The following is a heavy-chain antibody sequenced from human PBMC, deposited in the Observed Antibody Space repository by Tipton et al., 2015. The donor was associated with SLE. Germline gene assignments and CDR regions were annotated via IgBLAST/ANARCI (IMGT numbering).Heavy chain of an antibody. CDR2: IYYSGST. CDR3: ARGVYYDILTGSYYYGMDV. CDR1: GYSISSGYY. Sequence: TLSLTCAVSGYSISSGYYWSWIRQHPGKGLEWIGYIYYSGSTNYNPSLKSRVTISVDTSKNQFSLKLSSVTAADTAAYYCARGVYYDILTGSYYYGMDVWGQGTTVTVSS. D-gene: IGHD3-9*01. J-gene: IGHJ6*02. V-gene: IGHV4-31*11.